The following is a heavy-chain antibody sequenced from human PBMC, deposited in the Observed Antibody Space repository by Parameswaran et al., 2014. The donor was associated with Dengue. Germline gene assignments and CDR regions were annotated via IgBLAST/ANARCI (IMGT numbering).Heavy chain of an antibody. J-gene: IGHJ4*02. CDR3: ARGLLVDY. V-gene: IGHV4-34*01. CDR2: IDHSGSA. Sequence: WIRQPSGKGLEWIGAIDHSGSANYNPSLKSRVTMSVDTSKSQFSLKLTSVTAADTAVYYCARGLLVDYWGQGTLVTVSS.